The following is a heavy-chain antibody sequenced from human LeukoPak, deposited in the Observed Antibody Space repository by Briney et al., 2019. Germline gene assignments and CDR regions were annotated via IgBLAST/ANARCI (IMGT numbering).Heavy chain of an antibody. Sequence: PGGSLRLSCAASGFTVSSNYMSWVRQAPGKGLEWVSVIYSGGSTYYADPVKRRFTISRDNSKNTLYLQMNSLRAEDTAVYYCARDRWYDFWSGYEGNDAFDIWGQGTMVTVSS. J-gene: IGHJ3*02. V-gene: IGHV3-66*02. D-gene: IGHD3-3*01. CDR1: GFTVSSNY. CDR3: ARDRWYDFWSGYEGNDAFDI. CDR2: IYSGGST.